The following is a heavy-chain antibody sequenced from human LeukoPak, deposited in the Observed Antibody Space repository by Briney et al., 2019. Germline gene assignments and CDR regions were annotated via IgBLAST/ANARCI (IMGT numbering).Heavy chain of an antibody. V-gene: IGHV3-30*18. CDR1: GFTFSSYG. D-gene: IGHD3-22*01. J-gene: IGHJ4*02. CDR2: ISYDGSNN. Sequence: GGSLRLSCAASGFTFSSYGMHWVRQAPGKGLEWVAVISYDGSNNYYADSVKGRFTISRDNSKKTLYLQMNSLRAEDTAVYYCAKVMHYDSSGYYFFLDYWGQGTLVTVS. CDR3: AKVMHYDSSGYYFFLDY.